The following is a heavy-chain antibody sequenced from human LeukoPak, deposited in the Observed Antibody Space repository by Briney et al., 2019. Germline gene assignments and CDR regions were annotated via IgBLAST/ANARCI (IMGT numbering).Heavy chain of an antibody. CDR1: GYTFTAYY. V-gene: IGHV1-2*06. CDR2: INCNSAGT. CDR3: AVQTMVANTQGDAFDI. Sequence: ASVKVSCKASGYTFTAYYIHWVRQAPGQGLEWVGRINCNSAGTNYAQKFRGRVTMTRDTSTSTVYMELSSLRSDDTAVYYCAVQTMVANTQGDAFDIWGQGTTVIVSS. D-gene: IGHD2-15*01. J-gene: IGHJ3*02.